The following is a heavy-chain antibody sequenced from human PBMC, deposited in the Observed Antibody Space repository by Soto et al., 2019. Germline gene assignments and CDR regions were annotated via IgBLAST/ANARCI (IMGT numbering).Heavy chain of an antibody. CDR3: ARESISPMVYAFDY. J-gene: IGHJ4*02. D-gene: IGHD2-8*01. CDR2: IYTSGST. V-gene: IGHV4-4*07. CDR1: GGSISSYY. Sequence: SETLSLTCTVSGGSISSYYWSWFRQPAGKGLEWIGRIYTSGSTNYNPSLKSRVTISVDTSKNQLSLKLSSVTAADTAVYYCARESISPMVYAFDYWGQGTLVTVSS.